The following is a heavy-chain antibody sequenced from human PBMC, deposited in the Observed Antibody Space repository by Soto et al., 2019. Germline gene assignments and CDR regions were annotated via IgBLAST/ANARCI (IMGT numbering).Heavy chain of an antibody. J-gene: IGHJ6*02. CDR1: GGTFSSYA. CDR3: ATGSFTSTGGRIGYHYNAMDV. Sequence: SVKVSCKASGGTFSSYAISWVRQAPGQGLEWMGGIIPIFGTANYAQKFQGRVTITADESTTTAYMELSTLTSEDTAVYYCATGSFTSTGGRIGYHYNAMDVWGQGTTVTVSS. CDR2: IIPIFGTA. D-gene: IGHD1-1*01. V-gene: IGHV1-69*13.